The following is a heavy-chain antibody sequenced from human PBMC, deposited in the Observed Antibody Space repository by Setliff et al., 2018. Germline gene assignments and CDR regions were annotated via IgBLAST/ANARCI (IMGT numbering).Heavy chain of an antibody. D-gene: IGHD6-6*01. J-gene: IGHJ4*02. CDR1: DGSMTSGSYY. CDR2: VYYSGTT. V-gene: IGHV4-39*06. Sequence: SETLSLTCSVSDGSMTSGSYYWGWIRQPPGKGLEWIGSVYYSGTTYYNPSLKSRLTMSVDTSKNQFTLKVISVTAADTAVYYCARGRNVAARLLDSWGQGTLVTVSS. CDR3: ARGRNVAARLLDS.